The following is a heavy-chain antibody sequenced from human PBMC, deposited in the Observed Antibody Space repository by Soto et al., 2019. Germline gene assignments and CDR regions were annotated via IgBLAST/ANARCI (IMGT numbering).Heavy chain of an antibody. D-gene: IGHD1-1*01. Sequence: EVQLVESGGGLVQPGGSLRLSCAASGFAVSSNYRSWVRQAPGKGLEGVSVIYSGGSTHYADSVKGRFILSRDNSKNTLYLQMNSLRAEDTAVYYCATSPQRNYWGQGTLVTVSS. V-gene: IGHV3-66*01. CDR2: IYSGGST. CDR1: GFAVSSNY. J-gene: IGHJ4*02. CDR3: ATSPQRNY.